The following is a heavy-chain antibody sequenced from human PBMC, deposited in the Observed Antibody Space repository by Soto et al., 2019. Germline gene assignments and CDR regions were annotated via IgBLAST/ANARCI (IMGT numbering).Heavy chain of an antibody. V-gene: IGHV3-23*01. CDR2: ISGSGGST. Sequence: SLRLSCAASGFTFSSYAMSWVRQAPGKGLEWVSAISGSGGSTYYADSVKGRFTISRDNSKNTLYLQMNSLRAEDTAVYYCAKDPITIFGVPHDAFDIWGQGTMVTVSS. CDR3: AKDPITIFGVPHDAFDI. J-gene: IGHJ3*02. CDR1: GFTFSSYA. D-gene: IGHD3-3*01.